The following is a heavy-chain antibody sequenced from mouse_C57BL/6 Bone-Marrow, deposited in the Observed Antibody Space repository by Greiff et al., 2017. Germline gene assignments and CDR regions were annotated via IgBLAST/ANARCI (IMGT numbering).Heavy chain of an antibody. D-gene: IGHD2-1*01. V-gene: IGHV5-2*03. CDR1: EYEFPSHD. J-gene: IGHJ2*01. Sequence: DVKLVESGGGLVQPGESLKLSCESNEYEFPSHDMSWVRKTPEKRLELVAAINSDGGRTYYPDTMERRFIISRDNTKKTLYLQMSSLRSEDTALYYCARRAMITTLFDYWGQGTTLTVSS. CDR3: ARRAMITTLFDY. CDR2: INSDGGRT.